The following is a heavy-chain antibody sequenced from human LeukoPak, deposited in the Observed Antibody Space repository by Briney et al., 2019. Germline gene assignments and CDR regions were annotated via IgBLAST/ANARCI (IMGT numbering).Heavy chain of an antibody. CDR2: IPSDGSYT. CDR1: GFNFNSHG. Sequence: GRSLRLSCAATGFNFNSHGMHWVRQAPGKGLEWVALIPSDGSYTYYADSVKGRFTISRDNSKNTLSLQMNSVRPDDTAVYYCAKDRYGDYGPFDNWGQGTMVTVSS. CDR3: AKDRYGDYGPFDN. J-gene: IGHJ3*02. V-gene: IGHV3-30*18. D-gene: IGHD4-17*01.